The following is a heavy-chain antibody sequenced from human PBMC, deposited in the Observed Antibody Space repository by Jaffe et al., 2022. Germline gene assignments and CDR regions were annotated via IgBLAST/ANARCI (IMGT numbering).Heavy chain of an antibody. Sequence: QVQLVQSGAEVKKPGASVKVSCKASGYTFTSYGISWVRQAPGQGLEWMGWISAYNGNTNYAQKLQGRVTMTTDTSTSTAYMELRSLRSDDTAVYYCARVSSITIFGVVIKGWFDPWGQGTLVTVSS. CDR1: GYTFTSYG. D-gene: IGHD3-3*01. CDR2: ISAYNGNT. J-gene: IGHJ5*02. V-gene: IGHV1-18*01. CDR3: ARVSSITIFGVVIKGWFDP.